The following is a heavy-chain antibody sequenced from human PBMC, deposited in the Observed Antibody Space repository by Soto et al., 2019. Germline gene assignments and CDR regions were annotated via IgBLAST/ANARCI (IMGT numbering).Heavy chain of an antibody. CDR1: GGSISSYY. V-gene: IGHV4-59*01. D-gene: IGHD1-7*01. CDR2: IYYSGST. J-gene: IGHJ6*04. Sequence: PSETLSLTCTVSGGSISSYYWSWIRQPPGKGLEWIGYIYYSGSTNYNPSLKSRVTISVDTSKNQFSLKLSSVTAADTAVYYCARDRELRVWGKGTTVTVSS. CDR3: ARDRELRV.